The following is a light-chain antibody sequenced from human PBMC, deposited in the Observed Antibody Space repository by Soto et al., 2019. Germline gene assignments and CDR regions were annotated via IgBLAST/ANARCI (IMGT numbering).Light chain of an antibody. V-gene: IGKV3-11*01. CDR1: QSVSSY. CDR2: DAS. CDR3: QQYNNWWT. Sequence: EIVFTQSPASLCLSPGERATLSCRASQSVSSYLAWYQQKPGQAPRLLIYDASNTATGIPARFSGSGSGTEFTLTISSLQSEDFAVYYCQQYNNWWTFGQGTQVDIK. J-gene: IGKJ1*01.